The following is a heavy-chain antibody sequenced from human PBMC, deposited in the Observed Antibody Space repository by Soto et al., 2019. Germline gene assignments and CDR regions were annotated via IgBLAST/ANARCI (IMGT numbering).Heavy chain of an antibody. CDR1: GGTFSSYA. J-gene: IGHJ4*02. Sequence: SVKVSCKASGGTFSSYAISWVRQAPGQGLEWMGGIIPIFGTANYAQKFQGRVTITADESTSTAYMELSSLRSEDTAVYYWARGGGALRYFDWLLAGWGQGTLVTLSS. CDR2: IIPIFGTA. V-gene: IGHV1-69*13. D-gene: IGHD3-9*01. CDR3: ARGGGALRYFDWLLAG.